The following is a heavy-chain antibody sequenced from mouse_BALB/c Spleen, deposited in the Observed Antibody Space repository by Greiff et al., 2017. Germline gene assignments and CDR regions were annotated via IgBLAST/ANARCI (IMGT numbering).Heavy chain of an antibody. CDR3: TRDGGATGYFDY. D-gene: IGHD3-1*01. Sequence: EVMLVESGGGLVKPGGSLKLSCAASGFTFSSYTMSWVRQTPEKRLEWVATISSGGSYTYYPDSVKGRFTISRDNAKNTLYLQMSSLKSEDTAMYYCTRDGGATGYFDYWGQGTTLTVSS. V-gene: IGHV5-6-4*01. J-gene: IGHJ2*01. CDR2: ISSGGSYT. CDR1: GFTFSSYT.